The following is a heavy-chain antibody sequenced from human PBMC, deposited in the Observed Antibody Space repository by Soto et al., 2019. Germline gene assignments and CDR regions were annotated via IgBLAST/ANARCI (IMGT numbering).Heavy chain of an antibody. Sequence: QVQLQESGPGLVKPSETLSLTCTVSGGSVSSGSYYWSWIRQPPGKGLEWIGYIYYSGSTNYNPSLKSRVTISVDTSKNQFSLKLSSVTAADTAVYYCARELRWLNWFDPWGQGTLVTVSS. CDR3: ARELRWLNWFDP. D-gene: IGHD4-17*01. J-gene: IGHJ5*02. V-gene: IGHV4-61*01. CDR2: IYYSGST. CDR1: GGSVSSGSYY.